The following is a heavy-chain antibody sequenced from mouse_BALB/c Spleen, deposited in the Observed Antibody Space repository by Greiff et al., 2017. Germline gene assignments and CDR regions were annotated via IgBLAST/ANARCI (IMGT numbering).Heavy chain of an antibody. CDR3: ARVYYGYLDY. D-gene: IGHD1-1*01. Sequence: QVQLQQSGPELVRPGESVKISCKGSGYTFTDYAMHWVKQSHAKSLEWIGVISIYYDNTNYNQKFKGKDTMTVDKSSSTAYMELARLKSEDSAIYYCARVYYGYLDYGGQGTTLTVSS. CDR1: GYTFTDYA. J-gene: IGHJ2*01. CDR2: ISIYYDNT. V-gene: IGHV1-67*01.